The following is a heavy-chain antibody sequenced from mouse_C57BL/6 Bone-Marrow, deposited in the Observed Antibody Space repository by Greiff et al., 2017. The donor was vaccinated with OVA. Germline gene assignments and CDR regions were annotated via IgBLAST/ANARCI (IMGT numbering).Heavy chain of an antibody. CDR2: INPNNGGT. Sequence: VQLQQSGPELVKPGASVKISCKASGYTFTDYYMNWVKQSHGKSLEWIGDINPNNGGTRYNQKFKGKATLTVDKSSSTAYMELRSLTSEDSAVYYCARGDYWGQGTTLTVSS. V-gene: IGHV1-26*01. CDR1: GYTFTDYY. CDR3: ARGDY. J-gene: IGHJ2*01.